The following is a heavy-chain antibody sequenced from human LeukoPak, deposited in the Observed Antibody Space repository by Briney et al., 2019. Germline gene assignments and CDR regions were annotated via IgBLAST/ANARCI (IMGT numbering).Heavy chain of an antibody. CDR2: IYYSGST. V-gene: IGHV4-59*01. CDR1: GGSISSYY. CDR3: ARDLSVGLQLDYYYGMDV. D-gene: IGHD5-24*01. Sequence: SETLSLTCTVSGGSISSYYWSWIRQPPGKGLEWIRYIYYSGSTNYNPSLKSRVTISVDTSKNQFSLKLSSVTAADTAVYYCARDLSVGLQLDYYYGMDVWGQGTTVTVSS. J-gene: IGHJ6*02.